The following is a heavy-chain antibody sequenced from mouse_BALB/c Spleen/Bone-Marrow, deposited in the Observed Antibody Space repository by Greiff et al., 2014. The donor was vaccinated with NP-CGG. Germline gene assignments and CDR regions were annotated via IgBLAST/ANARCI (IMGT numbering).Heavy chain of an antibody. CDR3: ARRGSFYAMDY. CDR1: GYSLTSYG. V-gene: IGHV2-6-1*01. CDR2: IWSDGST. Sequence: VQLQQSGPGLVAPSQSLSITYTISGYSLTSYGVHWVRQPPGKGLEWLVVIWSDGSTTYNSALKSRLSISKDNSKSQVFLKMNSLRTDDTAMYYCARRGSFYAMDYWGQGTSVTVSS. J-gene: IGHJ4*01.